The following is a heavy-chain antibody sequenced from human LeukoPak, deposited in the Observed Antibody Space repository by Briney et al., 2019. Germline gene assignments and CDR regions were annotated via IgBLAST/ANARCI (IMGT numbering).Heavy chain of an antibody. CDR3: ARDGRRIAVAGSWFDP. V-gene: IGHV1-69*01. CDR2: PIFGTA. D-gene: IGHD6-19*01. J-gene: IGHJ5*02. Sequence: PIFGTANYAQKFQGRVTITADESTSTAYMELSSLRSEDTAVYYCARDGRRIAVAGSWFDPWGQGTLVTVSS.